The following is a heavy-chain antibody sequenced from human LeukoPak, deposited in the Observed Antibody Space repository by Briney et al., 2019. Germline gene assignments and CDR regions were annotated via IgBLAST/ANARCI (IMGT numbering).Heavy chain of an antibody. D-gene: IGHD1-1*01. CDR1: GFTFSSYE. CDR2: ISSSGSTI. V-gene: IGHV3-48*03. CDR3: ARDLTTLRSGMDV. J-gene: IGHJ6*02. Sequence: GGSLRLSCAASGFTFSSYEVNWVRQAPGKGLEWVSYISSSGSTIYYADSVKGRFTISRDNAKNSLYLQMNSLRAEDTAVYYCARDLTTLRSGMDVWGQGTTVTVSS.